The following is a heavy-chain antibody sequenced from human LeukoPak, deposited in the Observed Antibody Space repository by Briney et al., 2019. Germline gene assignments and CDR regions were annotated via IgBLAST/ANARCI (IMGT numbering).Heavy chain of an antibody. CDR1: GYTFTGYY. CDR2: INPNSGGT. D-gene: IGHD4-17*01. Sequence: ASVKVSCKASGYTFTGYYMHWVRQAPGQGLEWMGWINPNSGGTNYPQKFQGRVTMTRDTSISTAYMELSRLRSDDTAVYYCASSSGTTVTQYWGQGTLVTVSS. V-gene: IGHV1-2*02. CDR3: ASSSGTTVTQY. J-gene: IGHJ4*02.